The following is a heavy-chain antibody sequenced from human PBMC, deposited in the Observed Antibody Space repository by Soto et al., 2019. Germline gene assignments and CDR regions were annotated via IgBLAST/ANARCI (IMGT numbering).Heavy chain of an antibody. CDR3: ARDVGTVAATAWERFDP. Sequence: GASVKVSCKASGYTFPTSAIHWVRQAPGHRLEWMGWVIGGNGNTRYSEKFQGRVTITRDTSASTVYMELSSLTSEDTAIYYCARDVGTVAATAWERFDPWGQGTLVTVSS. V-gene: IGHV1-3*01. J-gene: IGHJ5*02. D-gene: IGHD1-26*01. CDR1: GYTFPTSA. CDR2: VIGGNGNT.